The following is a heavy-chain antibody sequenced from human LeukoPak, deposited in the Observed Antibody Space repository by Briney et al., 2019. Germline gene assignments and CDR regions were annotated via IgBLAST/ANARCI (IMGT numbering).Heavy chain of an antibody. V-gene: IGHV1-69*05. CDR3: ARAWVVGVPGCDY. Sequence: ASVKVSCKASGGTFSSYAISWVRQAPGQGLEWMGGIIPIFGTANYAQKFQGRVTITTDESTSTAYMELSSLRSEDTAVYYCARAWVVGVPGCDYWGQGTLVTVSS. CDR2: IIPIFGTA. J-gene: IGHJ4*02. CDR1: GGTFSSYA. D-gene: IGHD1-26*01.